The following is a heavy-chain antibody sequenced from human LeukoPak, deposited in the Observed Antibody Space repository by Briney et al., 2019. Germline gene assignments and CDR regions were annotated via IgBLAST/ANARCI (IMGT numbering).Heavy chain of an antibody. CDR2: INHSGST. Sequence: PSETLSLTCAVYGGSLRGYYWSWLRQPPGKGLEWIGEINHSGSTNYNPSLKSRVTISVDTSKNQFSPKLSSVNAADKAGYYCARLYHAYFADYWGQGTLVTVSS. CDR3: ARLYHAYFADY. D-gene: IGHD3-9*01. CDR1: GGSLRGYY. V-gene: IGHV4-34*01. J-gene: IGHJ4*02.